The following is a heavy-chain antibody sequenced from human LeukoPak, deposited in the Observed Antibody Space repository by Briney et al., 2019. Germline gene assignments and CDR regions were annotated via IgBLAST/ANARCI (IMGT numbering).Heavy chain of an antibody. J-gene: IGHJ4*02. CDR3: LRYNRNGYYFDY. V-gene: IGHV4-61*02. Sequence: SETLSLTCTVSGVSINSGSSYWPWIRQPAGKGLEWIGRIYTSGTTTYNPFLNHRVTISIDKSKNQFSLKLDSVTAADTAVYYCLRYNRNGYYFDYWGQGTLVTVSS. D-gene: IGHD1-20*01. CDR1: GVSINSGSSY. CDR2: IYTSGTT.